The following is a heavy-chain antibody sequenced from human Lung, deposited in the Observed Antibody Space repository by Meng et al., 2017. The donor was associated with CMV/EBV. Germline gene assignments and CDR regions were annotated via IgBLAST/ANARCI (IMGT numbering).Heavy chain of an antibody. CDR1: TFTFSSFI. CDR3: ATDGSRSPYYSYGMDV. D-gene: IGHD2-2*01. J-gene: IGHJ6*02. Sequence: GESXKISCAASTFTFSSFIIHWVRQAPGRGLEWVTVVSHDGTNEYYADSVNGRSTCSRDTSRRILYLQMNRMGVEDTAVYYCATDGSRSPYYSYGMDVWGQGTTVTSP. V-gene: IGHV3-30*03. CDR2: VSHDGTNE.